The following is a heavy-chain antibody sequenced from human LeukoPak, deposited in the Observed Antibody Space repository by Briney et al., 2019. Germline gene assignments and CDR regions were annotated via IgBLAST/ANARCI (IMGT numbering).Heavy chain of an antibody. V-gene: IGHV3-48*03. CDR3: ARGLLTYYYDSSGSPLGV. Sequence: GGSLRLSCAASGFTFSSYEMNWVRQAPGKGLEWVSYISSSGSTIYYADSVKGRFTISRDNAKNSLYLQMNSLRAEDTAVYYCARGLLTYYYDSSGSPLGVWGQGTLVTVSS. J-gene: IGHJ4*02. CDR2: ISSSGSTI. CDR1: GFTFSSYE. D-gene: IGHD3-22*01.